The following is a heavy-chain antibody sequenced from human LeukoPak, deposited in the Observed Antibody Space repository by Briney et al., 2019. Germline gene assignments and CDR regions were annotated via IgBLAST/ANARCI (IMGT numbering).Heavy chain of an antibody. D-gene: IGHD1-26*01. CDR1: GGSISSGNYY. V-gene: IGHV4-61*01. CDR2: IYYSGST. CDR3: ARVNGIVGAIGY. Sequence: SETLSLTCTVSGGSISSGNYYWSWIRQPPGKGLEWIGYIYYSGSTNYNPSLKSRVTISVDTSKNQFSLKLSSVTAADTAVYYCARVNGIVGAIGYWGQGTLVTVSS. J-gene: IGHJ4*02.